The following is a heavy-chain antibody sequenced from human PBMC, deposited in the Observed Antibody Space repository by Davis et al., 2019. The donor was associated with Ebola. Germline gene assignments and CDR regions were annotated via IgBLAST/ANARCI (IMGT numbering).Heavy chain of an antibody. D-gene: IGHD3-22*01. CDR1: GFTVNSNY. J-gene: IGHJ4*02. Sequence: GESLKISCAASGFTVNSNYMTWVRQAPGKGLEWVSLLYSGDTTYYADSVKGRFVVSRDNSNNMLYLRMNGLTAEDTAVYYCARSQYFDDSSGYVFDYWGQGTLVTVAS. V-gene: IGHV3-66*01. CDR3: ARSQYFDDSSGYVFDY. CDR2: LYSGDTT.